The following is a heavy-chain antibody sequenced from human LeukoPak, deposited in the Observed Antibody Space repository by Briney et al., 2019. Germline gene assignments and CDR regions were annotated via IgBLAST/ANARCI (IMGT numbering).Heavy chain of an antibody. Sequence: GGSLRLSCAASVVTLRGYSMDCRCQAPGKGLEWVSSISSSSSYIYYADPVKGRFTISRDNAKNSLYLQMNSLRAEDTAVYYCERELTLFIDDEIIQHWGQGTLVTVSS. CDR3: ERELTLFIDDEIIQH. CDR2: ISSSSSYI. V-gene: IGHV3-21*01. J-gene: IGHJ1*01. CDR1: VVTLRGYS. D-gene: IGHD1-26*01.